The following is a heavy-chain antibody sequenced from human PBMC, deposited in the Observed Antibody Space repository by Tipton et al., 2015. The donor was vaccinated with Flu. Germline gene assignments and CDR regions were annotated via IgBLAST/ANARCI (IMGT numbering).Heavy chain of an antibody. J-gene: IGHJ4*02. V-gene: IGHV3-33*01. CDR2: IWYDGSNK. CDR1: GFTFSSYG. CDR3: ARDGISYGSGSRRYGGFDY. D-gene: IGHD3-10*01. Sequence: SLRLSCAASGFTFSSYGMHWVRQAPGKGLEWVAVIWYDGSNKYYADSVKGRFTISRDNSKNTLYLQMNSLRAEDTAVYYCARDGISYGSGSRRYGGFDYWGQGPLVTVSS.